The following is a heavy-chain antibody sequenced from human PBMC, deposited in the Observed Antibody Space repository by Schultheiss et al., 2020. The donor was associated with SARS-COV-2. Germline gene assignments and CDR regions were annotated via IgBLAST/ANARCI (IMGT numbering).Heavy chain of an antibody. CDR1: GYTFTSYD. V-gene: IGHV1-8*01. CDR2: MNPNSGNT. Sequence: SVKVSCKASGYTFTSYDINWVRQATGQGLEWMGWMNPNSGNTGYAQKFQGRVTMTRNTSISTAYMELSSLRSEDTAVYYCARPTKYCSSTSCYTRGYYYYMDVWGKGTTVTVSS. D-gene: IGHD2-2*02. CDR3: ARPTKYCSSTSCYTRGYYYYMDV. J-gene: IGHJ6*03.